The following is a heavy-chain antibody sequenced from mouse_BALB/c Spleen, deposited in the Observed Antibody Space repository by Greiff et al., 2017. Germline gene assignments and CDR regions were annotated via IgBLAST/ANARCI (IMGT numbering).Heavy chain of an antibody. J-gene: IGHJ4*01. CDR2: ISSGGST. V-gene: IGHV5-6-5*01. CDR1: GFTFSSYA. CDR3: ARDGEDYAMDY. Sequence: EVQLVESGGGLVKPGGSLKLSCAASGFTFSSYAMSWVRQTPEKRLEWVASISSGGSTYYPDSVKGRFTISRDNARNILYLQMSSLRSEDTAMYYCARDGEDYAMDYWGQGTSVTVSS.